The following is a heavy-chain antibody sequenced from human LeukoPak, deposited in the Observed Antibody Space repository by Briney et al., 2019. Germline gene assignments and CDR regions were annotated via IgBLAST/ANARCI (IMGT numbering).Heavy chain of an antibody. Sequence: GGSLRLSCAASGFTASSNYMSWVRQAPGKGLEWVSVIYSGGSTYYADSVKGRFTIPRDNSKNTLYLQMNSLRAEDTAVYYCARDGSLGYDLYYFDYWGQGTLVTVSS. CDR2: IYSGGST. D-gene: IGHD5-12*01. CDR1: GFTASSNY. V-gene: IGHV3-66*01. CDR3: ARDGSLGYDLYYFDY. J-gene: IGHJ4*02.